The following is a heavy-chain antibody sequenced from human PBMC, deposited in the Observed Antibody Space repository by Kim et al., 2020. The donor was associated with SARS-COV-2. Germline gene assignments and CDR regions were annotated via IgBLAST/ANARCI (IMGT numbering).Heavy chain of an antibody. CDR3: ARDECSSTSCPPPYYYYGMDV. V-gene: IGHV1-18*01. D-gene: IGHD2-2*01. CDR2: ISAYNGNT. Sequence: ASVKVSCKASGYTFTSYGISWVRQAPGQGLEWMGWISAYNGNTNYAQKLQGRVTMTTDTSTSTAYMELRSLRSDDTAVYYCARDECSSTSCPPPYYYYGMDVWGQGTTVTVSS. CDR1: GYTFTSYG. J-gene: IGHJ6*02.